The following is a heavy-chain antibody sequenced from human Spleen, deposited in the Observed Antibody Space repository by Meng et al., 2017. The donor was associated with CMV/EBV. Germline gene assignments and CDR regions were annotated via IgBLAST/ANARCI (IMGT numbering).Heavy chain of an antibody. J-gene: IGHJ3*02. V-gene: IGHV4-34*01. CDR2: INHSGST. CDR1: GGSFSGYY. CDR3: ARGGPRTGLWFGSTLAFDI. Sequence: GSLRLSGAVYGGSFSGYYWSWIRQPPGKGLEWIGEINHSGSTNYNPSLKSRVTISLDTSKSQFSLRLSSVTAADTAVYYCARGGPRTGLWFGSTLAFDIWGQGTMVTVSS. D-gene: IGHD3-10*01.